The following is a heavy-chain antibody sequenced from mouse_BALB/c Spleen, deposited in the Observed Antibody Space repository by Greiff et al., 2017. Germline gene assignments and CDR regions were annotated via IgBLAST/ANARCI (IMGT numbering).Heavy chain of an antibody. CDR1: GFNIKDTY. Sequence: VHVKQSGAELVKPGASVKLSCTASGFNIKDTYMHWVKQRPEQGLEWIGRIDPANGNTKYDPKFQGKATITADTSSNTAYLQLSSLTSEDTAVYYCARSTMTLYWGQGTTLTVSS. J-gene: IGHJ2*01. CDR3: ARSTMTLY. V-gene: IGHV14-3*02. CDR2: IDPANGNT. D-gene: IGHD2-4*01.